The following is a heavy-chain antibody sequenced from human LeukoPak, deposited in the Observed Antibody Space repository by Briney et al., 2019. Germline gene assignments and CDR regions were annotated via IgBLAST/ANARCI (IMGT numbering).Heavy chain of an antibody. J-gene: IGHJ4*02. CDR1: GFTLSSYA. Sequence: PGGSLRLSCAASGFTLSSYAMNWVRQAPGKGLEWVAVISYDGSNKYYADSVKGRFTISRDNSKNTLYLQMNSLRAEDTAVYYCARAIAVAGPPGYWGQGTLVTVSS. CDR2: ISYDGSNK. V-gene: IGHV3-30-3*01. D-gene: IGHD6-19*01. CDR3: ARAIAVAGPPGY.